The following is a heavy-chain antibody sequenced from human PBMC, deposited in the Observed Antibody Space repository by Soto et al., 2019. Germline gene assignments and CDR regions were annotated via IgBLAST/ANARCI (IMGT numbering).Heavy chain of an antibody. CDR1: GFTFSSYW. V-gene: IGHV3-7*03. CDR2: IKQDGSEK. J-gene: IGHJ4*02. Sequence: PGGSLRLSCAASGFTFSSYWMSWVRQAPGKGLEWVANIKQDGSEKYYVDSVKGRFSISRDTSQSTLYLQMNNLRADDTAMYYCARWSYLDYWGQGTRVTVSS. CDR3: ARWSYLDY. D-gene: IGHD3-3*01.